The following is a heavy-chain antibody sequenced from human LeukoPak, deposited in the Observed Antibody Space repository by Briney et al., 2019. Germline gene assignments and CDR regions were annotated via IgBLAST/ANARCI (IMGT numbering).Heavy chain of an antibody. J-gene: IGHJ4*02. CDR2: IKSDGSDI. CDR1: GFIFSGYW. Sequence: GGSLRLSCAASGFIFSGYWMHWVRQAPGRGLVWVSGIKSDGSDINYADSVEGRFTISRDNAKNMLYLQMNSLRAEDTAVYHCVVSRSFDSWGQGTLVTVSS. V-gene: IGHV3-74*01. D-gene: IGHD2-2*01. CDR3: VVSRSFDS.